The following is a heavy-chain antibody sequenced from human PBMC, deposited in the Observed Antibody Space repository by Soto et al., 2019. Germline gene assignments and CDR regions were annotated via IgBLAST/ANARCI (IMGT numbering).Heavy chain of an antibody. Sequence: SETMRLTCTVSGGYISSYYWSWIRQPPGKGLEWIGYIYYSGSTNYNPSLKSRVTISVDTSKNQFSLKLSSVTAADTAVYYCARVDSGGDNWFDPWGQGTLVTVSS. CDR1: GGYISSYY. V-gene: IGHV4-59*01. CDR2: IYYSGST. D-gene: IGHD6-19*01. CDR3: ARVDSGGDNWFDP. J-gene: IGHJ5*02.